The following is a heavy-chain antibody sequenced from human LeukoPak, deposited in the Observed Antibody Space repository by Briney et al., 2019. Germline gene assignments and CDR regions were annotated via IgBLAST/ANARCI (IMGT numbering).Heavy chain of an antibody. V-gene: IGHV5-51*01. D-gene: IGHD6-19*01. J-gene: IGHJ4*02. CDR1: GYNFTPYW. CDR3: ARHGGTGSSGWYDFDY. CDR2: TFAGYSYT. Sequence: GESLKISCQSSGYNFTPYWIVWVRQMPGKGLEWMGITFAGYSYTIYSPSFQGQVTISVDKSISTAYLQWSSLKASDTAMYYCARHGGTGSSGWYDFDYWGQGTLVTVSS.